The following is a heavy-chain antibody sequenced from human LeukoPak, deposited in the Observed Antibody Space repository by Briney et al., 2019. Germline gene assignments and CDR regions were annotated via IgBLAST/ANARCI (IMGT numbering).Heavy chain of an antibody. CDR3: ARGERIQRRPITTRRPEDPYYYYGMDV. V-gene: IGHV4-34*01. Sequence: PSETLSLTCAVYGGSFSGYYWSWIRQPPGKGLEWIGEINHSGSTNYNPSLKSRVTISVDTSKNQFSLKLSSVTAADTAVYYCARGERIQRRPITTRRPEDPYYYYGMDVWGQGTTVTVSS. J-gene: IGHJ6*02. CDR1: GGSFSGYY. D-gene: IGHD3-3*01. CDR2: INHSGST.